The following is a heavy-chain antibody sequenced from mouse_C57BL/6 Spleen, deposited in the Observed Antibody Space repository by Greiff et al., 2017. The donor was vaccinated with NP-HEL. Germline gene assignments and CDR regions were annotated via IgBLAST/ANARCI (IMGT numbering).Heavy chain of an antibody. CDR2: IDPETGGT. D-gene: IGHD1-1*01. V-gene: IGHV1-15*01. CDR3: TEGTTVVANFDV. J-gene: IGHJ1*03. Sequence: VQLQQSGAELVRPGASVTLSCKASGYTFTDYEMHWVKQTPVHGLEWIGAIDPETGGTPYNQKFKGKAILTADKSSSTAYMELRSLTSEDSAVYYCTEGTTVVANFDVWGTGTTVTVSS. CDR1: GYTFTDYE.